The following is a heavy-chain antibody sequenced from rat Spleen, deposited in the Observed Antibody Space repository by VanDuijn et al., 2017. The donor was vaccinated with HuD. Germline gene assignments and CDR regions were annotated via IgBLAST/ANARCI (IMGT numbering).Heavy chain of an antibody. CDR1: GFSFSNYG. CDR2: ISNDGGST. Sequence: EVQLVESGGGLVQPGRSMKLSCAASGFSFSNYGMAWVRQAPKKGLEWVAYISNDGGSTYYRDSVKGRFTISRDNGKSTLYLQMGSLRSEDTATYYCANAEFGVGWFAYWGQGTLVTVSS. CDR3: ANAEFGVGWFAY. V-gene: IGHV5-25*01. J-gene: IGHJ3*01. D-gene: IGHD4-3*01.